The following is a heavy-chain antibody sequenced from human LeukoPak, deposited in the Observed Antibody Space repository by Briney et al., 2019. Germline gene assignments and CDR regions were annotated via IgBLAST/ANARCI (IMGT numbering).Heavy chain of an antibody. V-gene: IGHV1-2*02. Sequence: ASVTVSCKASGYTFTGYYMHWVRQAPGQGLEWMGWINPNSGGTIYAQKFQGRVTMTEDTSTDTAYMELSSLRSEDTAVYYCATGPRRGDCYFDYWGQGTLVTVSS. D-gene: IGHD2-21*02. J-gene: IGHJ4*02. CDR3: ATGPRRGDCYFDY. CDR2: INPNSGGT. CDR1: GYTFTGYY.